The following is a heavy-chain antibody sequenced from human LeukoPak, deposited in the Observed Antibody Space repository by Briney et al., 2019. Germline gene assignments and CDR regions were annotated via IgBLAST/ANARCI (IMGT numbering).Heavy chain of an antibody. CDR2: ISSSSSYI. J-gene: IGHJ4*02. D-gene: IGHD3-22*01. V-gene: IGHV3-21*01. CDR3: ARDTYYYDSSGYYYSLPFDY. Sequence: GGSLRLSCAASGFTFSSYSRTWVRQAPGKGLEWVSSISSSSSYIYYADSVKGRFTISRDNAKNSLYLQMNRLRAEDTAVYYCARDTYYYDSSGYYYSLPFDYWGQETLV. CDR1: GFTFSSYS.